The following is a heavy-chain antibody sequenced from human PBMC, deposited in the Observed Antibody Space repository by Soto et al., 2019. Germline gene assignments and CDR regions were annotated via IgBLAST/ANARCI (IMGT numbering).Heavy chain of an antibody. D-gene: IGHD6-6*01. V-gene: IGHV4-59*01. CDR3: ARFDRQLVGFDY. Sequence: SETLSLTCTVSGGSISSYYWSWIRQPPGKGLEWIGYIYYSGSTNYNPSLKSRVTISVDTSKNQFSLKLSSVTAADTAVYYCARFDRQLVGFDYWGQGTLVTVSS. CDR2: IYYSGST. J-gene: IGHJ4*02. CDR1: GGSISSYY.